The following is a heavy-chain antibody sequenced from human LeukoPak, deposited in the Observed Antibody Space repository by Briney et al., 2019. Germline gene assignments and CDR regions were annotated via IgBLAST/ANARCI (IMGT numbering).Heavy chain of an antibody. J-gene: IGHJ3*01. Sequence: GGSLRLSCAVSGFTFRTYGMHWVRQAPGKGLEWVAAISSHGKDKVSADSVKGRFTISRDNFNNTLYLQMNSLRVEDTALYYFSTTAFDVWGQGTVGNVS. CDR2: ISSHGKDK. V-gene: IGHV3-30*03. CDR1: GFTFRTYG. CDR3: STTAFDV.